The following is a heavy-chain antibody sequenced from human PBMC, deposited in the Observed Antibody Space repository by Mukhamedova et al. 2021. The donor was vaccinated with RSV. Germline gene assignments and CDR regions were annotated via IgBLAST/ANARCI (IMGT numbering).Heavy chain of an antibody. V-gene: IGHV3-23*01. D-gene: IGHD3-10*01. J-gene: IGHJ4*02. CDR3: ARDRGDV. CDR2: GSGGST. Sequence: GSGGSTYYADSVKGRFTISRDNSKNTLYLQMNSLRAEDTAVYYCARDRGDVWGQGTLVTVSS.